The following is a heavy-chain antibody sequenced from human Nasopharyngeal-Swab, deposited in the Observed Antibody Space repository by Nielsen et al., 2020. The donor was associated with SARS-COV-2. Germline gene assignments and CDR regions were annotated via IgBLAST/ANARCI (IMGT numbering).Heavy chain of an antibody. CDR3: ARDDMGYYDSSGFDAFDI. CDR1: GFTFSSYS. V-gene: IGHV3-21*01. D-gene: IGHD3-22*01. Sequence: ESLKISCAASGFTFSSYSMNWVRQAPLQCLEWVSSISSSSSYIYYADSVKGRFTISRDNAKNSLYLQMNSLRAEDTAVYYCARDDMGYYDSSGFDAFDIWGQGTMVTVSS. CDR2: ISSSSSYI. J-gene: IGHJ3*02.